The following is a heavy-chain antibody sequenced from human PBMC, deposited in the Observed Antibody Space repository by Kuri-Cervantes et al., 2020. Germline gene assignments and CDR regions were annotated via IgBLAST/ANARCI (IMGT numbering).Heavy chain of an antibody. CDR1: GGSISSGSYY. V-gene: IGHV4-61*02. CDR3: ARHGSGYLLPTNDFDY. D-gene: IGHD5-12*01. CDR2: IYTSGST. J-gene: IGHJ4*02. Sequence: SETLSLTCTVSGGSISSGSYYWSWIRQPAGKGLEWIGRIYTSGSTYYNPSLKSRATISVDTSKNQFCLKLSSVTAADTAVYYCARHGSGYLLPTNDFDYWGQGTLVTVSS.